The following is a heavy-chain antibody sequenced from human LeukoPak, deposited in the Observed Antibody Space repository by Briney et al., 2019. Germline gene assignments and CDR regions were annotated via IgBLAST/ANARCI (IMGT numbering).Heavy chain of an antibody. J-gene: IGHJ3*02. CDR2: RCWDDDK. D-gene: IGHD6-19*01. CDR1: GVSLSTSGVG. CDR3: AHRRGSSGWYRAFDI. V-gene: IGHV2-5*02. Sequence: SGPTLVKPTQPLTLTCTFSGVSLSTSGVGVGWIRQPPGKALEWRALRCWDDDKRYSPSLKSRRSITKDTSKNQVVLTMTNMDPVDTATYSCAHRRGSSGWYRAFDIWGQGTMVTVSS.